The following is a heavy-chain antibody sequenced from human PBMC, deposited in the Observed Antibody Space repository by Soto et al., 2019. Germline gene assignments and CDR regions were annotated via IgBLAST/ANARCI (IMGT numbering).Heavy chain of an antibody. CDR1: GGSLTSYY. J-gene: IGHJ4*02. CDR2: IPNSGST. Sequence: SETLSLTCTVSGGSLTSYYWIWIRQPPGKGLEWIGSIPNSGSTNYNPSLRGRVTISLDTPKKQFSLKVTSVTAADTAMYYCARGYCSSSSCYEFDHWGQGSLVTVSS. D-gene: IGHD2-2*01. CDR3: ARGYCSSSSCYEFDH. V-gene: IGHV4-59*01.